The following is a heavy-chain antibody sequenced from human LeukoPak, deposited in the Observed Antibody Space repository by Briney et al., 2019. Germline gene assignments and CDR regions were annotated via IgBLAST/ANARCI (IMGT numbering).Heavy chain of an antibody. D-gene: IGHD6-13*01. CDR3: AKDQDVAAAGTWGSIDY. V-gene: IGHV3-30*18. CDR1: GFTFSNYG. J-gene: IGHJ4*02. CDR2: IAYDATNK. Sequence: PGGSLRLSCAASGFTFSNYGIHWVRRAPGKGLEWVAVIAYDATNKYYTDSVKGRFTISRDNSKNTLYLQLNSLRAEDTAVYYCAKDQDVAAAGTWGSIDYWGQGTLVTVSS.